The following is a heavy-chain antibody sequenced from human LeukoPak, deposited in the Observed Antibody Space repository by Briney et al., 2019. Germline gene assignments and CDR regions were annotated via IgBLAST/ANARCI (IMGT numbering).Heavy chain of an antibody. D-gene: IGHD1-26*01. V-gene: IGHV1-2*02. CDR2: INPNSGGT. J-gene: IGHJ4*02. Sequence: ASVTVSCTASGYTFTGYYMHWVRQAPGQGLEWMGWINPNSGGTNYAQKFQGRVTMTRDTSISTAYMDLSSLRSDDAAVYYCLRFRVGTTTLEKDDYWGQGTLVTVSS. CDR1: GYTFTGYY. CDR3: LRFRVGTTTLEKDDY.